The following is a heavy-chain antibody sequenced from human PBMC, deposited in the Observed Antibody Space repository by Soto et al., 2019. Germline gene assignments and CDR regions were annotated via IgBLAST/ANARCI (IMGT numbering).Heavy chain of an antibody. V-gene: IGHV1-46*03. CDR3: VRVFAGNWNDDPCGGAFDL. D-gene: IGHD1-1*01. J-gene: IGHJ3*01. Sequence: ASVKVSCKASGYTFTSYYMHWVRQAPGQGLGWMGRIYPSDGSKSYAQKFQGRGTMTGDTSTSTAYMELSSLSSEDTAVYYRVRVFAGNWNDDPCGGAFDLWGQGTKVT. CDR2: IYPSDGSK. CDR1: GYTFTSYY.